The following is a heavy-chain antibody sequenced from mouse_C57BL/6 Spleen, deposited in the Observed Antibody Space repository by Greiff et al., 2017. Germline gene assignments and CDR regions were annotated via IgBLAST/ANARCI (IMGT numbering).Heavy chain of an antibody. CDR2: IRNKANNHAT. CDR3: TRIYYDYASVAY. CDR1: GFTFSDAW. D-gene: IGHD2-4*01. J-gene: IGHJ3*01. V-gene: IGHV6-6*01. Sequence: EVMLVESGGGLVQPGGSMKLSCAASGFTFSDAWMDWVRQSPEKGLEWVAEIRNKANNHATYYAESVKGRFTISRDDSKSSVYLQMNSLRAEDTGIYYCTRIYYDYASVAYWGQGTLVTVSA.